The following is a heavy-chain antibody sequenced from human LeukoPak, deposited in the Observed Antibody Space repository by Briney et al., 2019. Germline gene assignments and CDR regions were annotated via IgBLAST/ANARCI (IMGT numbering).Heavy chain of an antibody. CDR3: ASPSGRTEHYFDY. V-gene: IGHV1-2*02. J-gene: IGHJ4*02. D-gene: IGHD1-1*01. CDR1: GYTFTSYY. Sequence: GASVKVSCKASGYTFTSYYMHWVRPAPGQGLEWMGIINPNSGDTHYAQNFQDRVTLTRDTSISTAYMELITLRFDDAAVYYCASPSGRTEHYFDYWGQGTLVTVSS. CDR2: INPNSGDT.